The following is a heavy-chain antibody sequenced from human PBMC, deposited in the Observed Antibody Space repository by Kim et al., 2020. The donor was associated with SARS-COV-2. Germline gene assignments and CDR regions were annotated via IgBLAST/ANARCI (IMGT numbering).Heavy chain of an antibody. CDR2: INPNSGGT. CDR3: AREGPLERWGYYYGMDV. D-gene: IGHD1-1*01. Sequence: ASVKVSCKASGYTFTGYYMHWVRQAPGQGLEWMGRINPNSGGTNYAQKFQGRVTMTRDTSISTAYMELSRLRSDDTAVYYCAREGPLERWGYYYGMDVWGQGTTVTVSS. V-gene: IGHV1-2*06. J-gene: IGHJ6*02. CDR1: GYTFTGYY.